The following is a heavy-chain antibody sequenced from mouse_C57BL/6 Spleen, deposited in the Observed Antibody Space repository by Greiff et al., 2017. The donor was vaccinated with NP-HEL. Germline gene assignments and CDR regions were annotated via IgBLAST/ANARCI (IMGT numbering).Heavy chain of an antibody. CDR2: IYPGDGDT. CDR1: GYAFSSSW. J-gene: IGHJ2*01. V-gene: IGHV1-82*01. CDR3: ARREDYYGISYFDY. D-gene: IGHD1-1*01. Sequence: QVQLQQSGPELVKPGASVKISCKASGYAFSSSWMNWVKQRPGKGLEWIGRIYPGDGDTNYNGTVKGKATLTADKSSSTDYMQLSSLTSEDSAVYFCARREDYYGISYFDYWGQGTTLTVSS.